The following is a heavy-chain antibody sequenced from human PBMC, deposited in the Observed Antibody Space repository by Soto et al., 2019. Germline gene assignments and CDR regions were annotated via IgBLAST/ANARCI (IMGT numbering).Heavy chain of an antibody. CDR3: ARTYYYDRVPFDY. Sequence: RGESLKISCKGSGYSFTSYWISWVRQMPGKGLEWMGRIDPSDSYTNYSPSFQGHVTISADKSISTAYLQWSSLKASDTAMYYCARTYYYDRVPFDYWGQGTLVTVSS. J-gene: IGHJ4*02. D-gene: IGHD3-22*01. CDR1: GYSFTSYW. V-gene: IGHV5-10-1*01. CDR2: IDPSDSYT.